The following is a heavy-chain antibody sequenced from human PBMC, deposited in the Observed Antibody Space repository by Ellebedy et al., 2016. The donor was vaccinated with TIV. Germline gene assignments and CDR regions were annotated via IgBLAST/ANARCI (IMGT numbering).Heavy chain of an antibody. CDR1: GFTFDNHA. Sequence: PGGSLRLSCAASGFTFDNHAMHWVRQTPGIGLDWVAVTSNDGTYKYYADSVKGRFTISRDNSKNTLFLQMSSLRPEDTAVYYCARQARRGIWYLHSWGQGTLVTVSS. V-gene: IGHV3-30*04. CDR3: ARQARRGIWYLHS. CDR2: TSNDGTYK. J-gene: IGHJ4*02. D-gene: IGHD6-13*01.